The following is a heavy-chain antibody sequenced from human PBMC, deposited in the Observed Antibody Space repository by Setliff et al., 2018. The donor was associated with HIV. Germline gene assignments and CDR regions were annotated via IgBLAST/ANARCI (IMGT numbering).Heavy chain of an antibody. V-gene: IGHV1-69*10. D-gene: IGHD3-22*01. Sequence: SVKVSCKASGGTFSSYAISWVRQAPGQGLEWLGGIIPILGIGNYAQRFQGRVTITADKSTSTAYMELSSLRSEDTAVYYCARDQTYYYDSSGYYYPTMQTNFDYWGQGTLVTVSS. CDR2: IIPILGIG. CDR3: ARDQTYYYDSSGYYYPTMQTNFDY. J-gene: IGHJ4*02. CDR1: GGTFSSYA.